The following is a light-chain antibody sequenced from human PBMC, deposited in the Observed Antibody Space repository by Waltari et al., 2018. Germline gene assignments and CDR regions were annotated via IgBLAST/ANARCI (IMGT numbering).Light chain of an antibody. Sequence: HSALTQPASVSRSPRQSITISCPGTRRDVGGYAFISWYRQHPEKAPNLIIFDVTERPSGISARFSGSKSGNTASLTISGLQSDDEADYYCASYTSSSNYVFGSGTTVTV. CDR3: ASYTSSSNYV. V-gene: IGLV2-14*03. CDR1: RRDVGGYAF. CDR2: DVT. J-gene: IGLJ1*01.